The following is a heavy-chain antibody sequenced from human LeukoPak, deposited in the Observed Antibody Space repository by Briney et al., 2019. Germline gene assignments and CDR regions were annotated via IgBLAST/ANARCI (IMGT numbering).Heavy chain of an antibody. J-gene: IGHJ5*02. Sequence: ASVKVSCKASGYTFNGYYIHWVRQAPGQGLEWMGWINPNSGGTNYAQKFQGRVTMTRDTSISTAYMELSRLRSDDTAVYYCARDALIYYSSSWYRNWFDPWGQGTLVTVSS. CDR3: ARDALIYYSSSWYRNWFDP. V-gene: IGHV1-2*02. CDR1: GYTFNGYY. D-gene: IGHD6-13*01. CDR2: INPNSGGT.